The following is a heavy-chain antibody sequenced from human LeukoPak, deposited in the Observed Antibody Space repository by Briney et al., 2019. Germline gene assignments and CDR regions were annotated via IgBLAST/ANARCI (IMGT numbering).Heavy chain of an antibody. D-gene: IGHD6-13*01. CDR2: IKQDGSEK. J-gene: IGHJ4*02. CDR3: AKGSSSWYEDY. V-gene: IGHV3-7*03. CDR1: GFTFSNFW. Sequence: GGSLRLSCAASGFTFSNFWMGWVRQAPGKGLEWVANIKQDGSEKRYVDPVKGRFTISRDNSKNTLYLQMNSLRAEDTAVYYCAKGSSSWYEDYWGQGTLVTVSS.